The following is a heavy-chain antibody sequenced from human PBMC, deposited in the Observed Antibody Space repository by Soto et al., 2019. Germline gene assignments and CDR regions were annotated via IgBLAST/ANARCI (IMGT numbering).Heavy chain of an antibody. CDR1: GLTFSSYA. CDR2: ISGSGGST. V-gene: IGHV3-23*01. J-gene: IGHJ4*02. CDR3: AKDLFRVQLWSLGY. Sequence: GSLRLSCGASGLTFSSYAMSWVRQAPGKGLEWVSAISGSGGSTYYADDEKGRFTISRDNSTNTLYLQMNSLRAEDTPLHSCAKDLFRVQLWSLGYWGQGTLVSVYS. D-gene: IGHD5-18*01.